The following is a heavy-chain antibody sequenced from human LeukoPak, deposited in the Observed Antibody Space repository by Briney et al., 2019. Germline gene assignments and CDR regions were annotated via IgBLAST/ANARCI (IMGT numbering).Heavy chain of an antibody. J-gene: IGHJ6*04. V-gene: IGHV3-48*03. CDR3: ASRLSWIQLWSYYYGMDV. CDR2: ISSSGSTI. CDR1: GYTFSSYE. Sequence: GGSLRLSCAASGYTFSSYEMNWVRQAPGKGLEWVSYISSSGSTIYYADSVKGRFTISRDNAKNSLYLQMNSLRAEDTAVYYCASRLSWIQLWSYYYGMDVWGKGTTVTVSS. D-gene: IGHD5-18*01.